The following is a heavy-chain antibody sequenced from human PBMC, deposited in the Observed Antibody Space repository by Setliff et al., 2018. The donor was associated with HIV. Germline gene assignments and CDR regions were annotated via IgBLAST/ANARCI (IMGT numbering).Heavy chain of an antibody. CDR3: ARYTSKVDWFDP. J-gene: IGHJ5*02. CDR1: GGSISDTY. D-gene: IGHD2-2*02. CDR2: MHVSRET. V-gene: IGHV4-4*09. Sequence: SETLSLTCTVSGGSISDTYYTWIRQTPGKGLEWIGLMHVSRETNYNPSLKSRVTISVDTSKNHFSLKLSSVTAADTAVYYCARYTSKVDWFDPWGQGTLVTVSS.